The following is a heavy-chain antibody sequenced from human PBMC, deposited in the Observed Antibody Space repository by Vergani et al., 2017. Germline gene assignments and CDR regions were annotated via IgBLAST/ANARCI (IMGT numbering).Heavy chain of an antibody. Sequence: QVQLVESGGGVVQPGRSLRLSCAASGFTFSSYAMHWVRQAPGKGLEWVAVISYDGSNKYYADSVKGRFTISRDNSKNTLYLQMNSLRAEDTAVYYCARGGRFESPSRNYYYYMDVWGEGTTVTVSS. CDR1: GFTFSSYA. CDR2: ISYDGSNK. J-gene: IGHJ6*03. V-gene: IGHV3-30-3*01. D-gene: IGHD3-10*01. CDR3: ARGGRFESPSRNYYYYMDV.